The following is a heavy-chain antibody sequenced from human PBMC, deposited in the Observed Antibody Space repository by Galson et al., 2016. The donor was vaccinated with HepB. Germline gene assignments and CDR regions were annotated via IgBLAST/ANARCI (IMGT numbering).Heavy chain of an antibody. Sequence: SVKVSCKASGYTFTAYKIHWVRQAPGQGLEWMGWIDPSSGATNYAQNFQGFVTMTSDTSISTAYMELSSVKFDDTAVFYCARVSSTGYGNYYSEHWGQGTLLTVSS. V-gene: IGHV1-2*04. CDR1: GYTFTAYK. CDR2: IDPSSGAT. J-gene: IGHJ4*02. CDR3: ARVSSTGYGNYYSEH. D-gene: IGHD5-18*01.